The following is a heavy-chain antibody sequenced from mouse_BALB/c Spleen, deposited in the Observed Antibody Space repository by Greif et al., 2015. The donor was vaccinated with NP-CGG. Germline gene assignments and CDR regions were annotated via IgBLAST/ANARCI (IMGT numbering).Heavy chain of an antibody. V-gene: IGHV1-80*01. Sequence: VQLQQSGAELVRPGSSVKISCKASGYAFSSYWMNWVKQRPGQGLEWIGQIYPGDGDTNYNGKFKGKATLTADKSSSTAYMQLSSLTSEDSAVYFCAREGVYDYDDSSYAMDYWGQGTSVTVSS. CDR3: AREGVYDYDDSSYAMDY. CDR2: IYPGDGDT. J-gene: IGHJ4*01. CDR1: GYAFSSYW. D-gene: IGHD2-4*01.